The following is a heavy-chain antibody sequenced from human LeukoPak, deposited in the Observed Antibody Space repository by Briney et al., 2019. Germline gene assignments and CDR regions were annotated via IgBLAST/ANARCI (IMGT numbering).Heavy chain of an antibody. CDR3: VRTPRD. D-gene: IGHD2-21*01. J-gene: IGHJ4*02. CDR2: IYHDGNT. Sequence: ETLSLTCAVSGASIISPYWLTWVRRPPGKGLEWVGEIYHDGNTNYNPSLKSRLSVSLDKSRNQFSLKLSFVTAADTAVYYCVRTPRDWGQGILVTVSS. V-gene: IGHV4-4*02. CDR1: GASIISPYW.